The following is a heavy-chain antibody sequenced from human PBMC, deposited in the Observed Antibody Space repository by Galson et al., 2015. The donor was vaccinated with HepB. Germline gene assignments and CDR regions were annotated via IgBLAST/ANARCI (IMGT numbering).Heavy chain of an antibody. J-gene: IGHJ6*02. CDR1: GGSISSYY. V-gene: IGHV4-4*07. Sequence: LSLTCTVSGGSISSYYWSWIRQPAGKGLEWIGRIYTSGSTNYNPSLKSRVTMSVDTSKNQFSLKLSSVTAADTAVYYCAREKYDFWSGVGVPMDVWGQGTTVTVSS. CDR2: IYTSGST. CDR3: AREKYDFWSGVGVPMDV. D-gene: IGHD3-3*01.